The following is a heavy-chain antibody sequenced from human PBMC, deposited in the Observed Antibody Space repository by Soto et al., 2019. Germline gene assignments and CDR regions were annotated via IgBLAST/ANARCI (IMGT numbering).Heavy chain of an antibody. J-gene: IGHJ6*02. CDR1: GYSFSNSW. Sequence: GESLKISCKGSGYSFSNSWIGWVRQMPGKGLEWMGIISPRDSHATYSPSFQGQVTISTDESISTAYLQWSSLKASDTAMYYCARHGIVTGINDYGMDVWGQGTTVTVSS. D-gene: IGHD3-9*01. CDR2: ISPRDSHA. CDR3: ARHGIVTGINDYGMDV. V-gene: IGHV5-51*01.